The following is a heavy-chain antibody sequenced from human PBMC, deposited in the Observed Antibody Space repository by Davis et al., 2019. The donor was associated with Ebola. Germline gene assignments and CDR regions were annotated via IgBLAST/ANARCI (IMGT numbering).Heavy chain of an antibody. D-gene: IGHD3-22*01. CDR2: IIPRFATA. CDR3: AKDRYYDNSPLYYESEC. Sequence: SVKVSCKASGCPFNTYAIRWLLPAPGQGLEWTGGIIPRFATANYAQRFQGRVTITADESRSTAYMELSSLRSEDTAVYYCAKDRYYDNSPLYYESECWGQGTLVTVSS. CDR1: GCPFNTYA. V-gene: IGHV1-69*13. J-gene: IGHJ4*02.